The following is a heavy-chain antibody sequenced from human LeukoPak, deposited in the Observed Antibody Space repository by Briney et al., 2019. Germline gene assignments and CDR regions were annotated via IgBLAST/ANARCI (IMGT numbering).Heavy chain of an antibody. Sequence: SETLSLTFTVSGYSISSTYYWGWIRQPPGKGLEWIGSIYHSGSTHYNPSLKSRVTISVDTSKNQFSLKLTSVTAADTAVYYCTRGAGWLIDYWGQGILVTVSS. V-gene: IGHV4-38-2*02. CDR2: IYHSGST. D-gene: IGHD3-16*01. J-gene: IGHJ4*02. CDR3: TRGAGWLIDY. CDR1: GYSISSTYY.